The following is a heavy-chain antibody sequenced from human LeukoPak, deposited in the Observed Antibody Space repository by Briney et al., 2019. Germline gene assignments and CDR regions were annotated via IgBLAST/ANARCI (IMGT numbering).Heavy chain of an antibody. CDR1: GFTFSSYA. CDR2: ISGSGGST. Sequence: GSLRLSCAASGFTFSSYAMSWVRQAPGKGLEWVSAISGSGGSTYYADSVKGRFTISRDNYKNTLYLQMNSLRAEDTAIYYCARDSGAFGGIIATLDYWGQGTLVTVSS. CDR3: ARDSGAFGGIIATLDY. V-gene: IGHV3-23*01. D-gene: IGHD3-16*02. J-gene: IGHJ4*02.